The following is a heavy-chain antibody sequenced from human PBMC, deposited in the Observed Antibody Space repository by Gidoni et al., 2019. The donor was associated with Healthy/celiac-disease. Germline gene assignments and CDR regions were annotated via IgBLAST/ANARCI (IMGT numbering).Heavy chain of an antibody. CDR1: GYTFTGHY. CDR2: VNPNSGGT. J-gene: IGHJ6*02. CDR3: ARGVREMATILYYYYYGMDV. V-gene: IGHV1-2*06. Sequence: QVQLVQSGAEVKKPGASVTVSCKASGYTFTGHYMHWVRQAPGQGLEWMGRVNPNSGGTNYAQKFQGRVTMTRDTSISTAYMELSRLRSDDTAVYYCARGVREMATILYYYYYGMDVWGQGTTVTVSS. D-gene: IGHD5-12*01.